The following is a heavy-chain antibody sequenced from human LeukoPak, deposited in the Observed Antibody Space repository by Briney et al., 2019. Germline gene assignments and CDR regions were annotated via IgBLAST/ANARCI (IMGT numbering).Heavy chain of an antibody. CDR2: IYHSGST. D-gene: IGHD1-1*01. CDR3: AREQELAIPYYYAMDV. V-gene: IGHV4-59*01. CDR1: GGSISSYY. Sequence: SETLSLTCTVSGGSISSYYWSWSRQPPGKGLEWIGYIYHSGSTNYNPSLKSRVSISVDTSKNQFSLKLSPVTAADTAVYYCAREQELAIPYYYAMDVWGQGTTVTVSS. J-gene: IGHJ6*02.